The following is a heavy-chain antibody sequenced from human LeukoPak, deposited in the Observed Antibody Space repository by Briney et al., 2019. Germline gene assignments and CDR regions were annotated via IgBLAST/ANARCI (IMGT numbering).Heavy chain of an antibody. V-gene: IGHV4-39*07. CDR3: ARASSGWYGLFDY. CDR2: ISYSGII. Sequence: SETLSLTCTVSGGSVSSSNYYWGWIRQPPGKNLAWIGSISYSGIIHCNPSLKSRVTISVDMSNNQFSLNLSSVTAADTAVYYCARASSGWYGLFDYWGQGTLVTVSS. J-gene: IGHJ4*02. D-gene: IGHD6-19*01. CDR1: GGSVSSSNYY.